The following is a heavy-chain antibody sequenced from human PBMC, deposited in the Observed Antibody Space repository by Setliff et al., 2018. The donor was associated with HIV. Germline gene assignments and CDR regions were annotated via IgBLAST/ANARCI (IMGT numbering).Heavy chain of an antibody. CDR3: ARNRVPSSL. D-gene: IGHD3-10*01. CDR2: IYYTGST. V-gene: IGHV4-59*01. J-gene: IGHJ4*02. CDR1: GGSMSSYY. Sequence: SETLSLTCTVSGGSMSSYYWSWTRQPPGKGLEWIGSIYYTGSTDYNPSLMSRVTISLDTPKNQFSLKLNSVIAADTAVYYCARNRVPSSLWGQGTLVTVSS.